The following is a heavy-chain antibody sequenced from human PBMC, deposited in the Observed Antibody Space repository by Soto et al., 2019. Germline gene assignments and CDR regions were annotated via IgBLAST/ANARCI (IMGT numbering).Heavy chain of an antibody. V-gene: IGHV3-33*01. CDR3: ARDREAAYGGFDYGSGSLNFAY. D-gene: IGHD3-10*01. CDR2: IWYDGSNK. J-gene: IGHJ4*02. Sequence: QVQVVESGGGVVQPGRSLRLSCAAAGFKFNNYGMHWVRQAPGKGLEWVAEIWYDGSNKYYADSVKGRFTISRDNSKNTMDLQMNSLRVEDTAVYYCARDREAAYGGFDYGSGSLNFAYWGQGTLVTVSS. CDR1: GFKFNNYG.